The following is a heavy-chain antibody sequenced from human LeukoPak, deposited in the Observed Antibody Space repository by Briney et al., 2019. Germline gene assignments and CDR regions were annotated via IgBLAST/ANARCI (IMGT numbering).Heavy chain of an antibody. J-gene: IGHJ4*02. D-gene: IGHD6-19*01. CDR2: FYYSEKT. CDR1: GDSISSSTYY. Sequence: SETLSLTCTVSGDSISSSTYYWGWIRHPPGKGLEWIGSFYYSEKTYYNPSLKSRVTIFVDTSKNQFSLKLSSVTAADTAVYYCARRGGWYRRDFDSWGQGTLVTVSS. V-gene: IGHV4-39*01. CDR3: ARRGGWYRRDFDS.